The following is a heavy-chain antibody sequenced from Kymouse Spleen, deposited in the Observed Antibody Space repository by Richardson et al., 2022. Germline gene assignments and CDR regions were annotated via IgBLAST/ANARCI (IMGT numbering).Heavy chain of an antibody. CDR1: GFTFSSYG. Sequence: QVQLVESGGGVVQPGRSLRLSCAASGFTFSSYGMHWVRQAPGKGLEWVAVIWYDGSNKYYADSVKGRFTISRDNSKNTLYLQMNSLRAEDTAVYYCARERFLEWSPYYYYGMDVWGQGTTVTVSS. D-gene: IGHD3-3*01. V-gene: IGHV3-33*01. J-gene: IGHJ6*02. CDR3: ARERFLEWSPYYYYGMDV. CDR2: IWYDGSNK.